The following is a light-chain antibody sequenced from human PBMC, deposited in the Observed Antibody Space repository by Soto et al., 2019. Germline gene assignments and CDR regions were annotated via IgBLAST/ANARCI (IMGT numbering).Light chain of an antibody. J-gene: IGLJ2*01. CDR3: CSYAGNSTHVV. V-gene: IGLV2-23*01. Sequence: QSALTQPASVSGSPGQSITISCTGTSSDVGSYNLVSWYQHYPGKAPKVMIYEGSKRPSGVSNRFSGSKSGNTASMTISGLQAEDEADYYCCSYAGNSTHVVFGGGTKVTVL. CDR1: SSDVGSYNL. CDR2: EGS.